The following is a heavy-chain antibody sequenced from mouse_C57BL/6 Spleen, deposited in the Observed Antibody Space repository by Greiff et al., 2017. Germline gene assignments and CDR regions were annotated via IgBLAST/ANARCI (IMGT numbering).Heavy chain of an antibody. V-gene: IGHV3-6*01. CDR2: ISYDGSN. J-gene: IGHJ2*01. Sequence: EVKVEESGPGLVKPSQSLSLTCSVTGYSITSGYYWNWIRQFPGNKLEWMGYISYDGSNNYNPSLKNRISITRDTSKNQFFLKLNSVTTEDTATYYCARDPRYYYGSGGDYFDYWGQGTTLTVSS. CDR1: GYSITSGYY. CDR3: ARDPRYYYGSGGDYFDY. D-gene: IGHD1-1*01.